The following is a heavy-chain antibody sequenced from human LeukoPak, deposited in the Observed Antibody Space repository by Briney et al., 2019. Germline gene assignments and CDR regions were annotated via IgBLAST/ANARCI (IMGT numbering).Heavy chain of an antibody. J-gene: IGHJ6*02. CDR1: GYTFTSYD. CDR3: ARGMITFGGVIVYYYYYGMDV. V-gene: IGHV1-8*01. Sequence: GASVKVSCKASGYTFTSYDINWVRQATGQGLEWMGWMNPNSGNTGYAQKFQGRVTMTRNTSISTAYMELSSLRSEDTAVYYCARGMITFGGVIVYYYYYGMDVWGQGTTVTVSS. CDR2: MNPNSGNT. D-gene: IGHD3-16*02.